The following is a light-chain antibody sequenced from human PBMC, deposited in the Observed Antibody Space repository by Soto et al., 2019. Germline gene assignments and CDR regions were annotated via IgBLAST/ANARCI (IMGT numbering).Light chain of an antibody. CDR3: QQYNNWLIT. J-gene: IGKJ5*01. Sequence: EIVMTQSPATLSVSPGERATLSCRASQSVSRNLAWYQQKPGQAPRLLIYGASTRATGIPARFSGSGSGTEFTHTISRLQSEDFAVYYWQQYNNWLITFGQGTRLEIK. CDR2: GAS. CDR1: QSVSRN. V-gene: IGKV3-15*01.